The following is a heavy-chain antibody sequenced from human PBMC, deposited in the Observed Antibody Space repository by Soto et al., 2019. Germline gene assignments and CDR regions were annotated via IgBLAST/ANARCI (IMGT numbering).Heavy chain of an antibody. J-gene: IGHJ5*02. Sequence: SVKVSCKASGGTFSSYAISWVRQAPGQGLEWMGGIIPIFGTANYAQKFQGRVTITADESTSTAYMELSSLRSEDTAVYYCARSKAALEYNWFDPWGQGTLVTVSS. CDR2: IIPIFGTA. D-gene: IGHD2-15*01. V-gene: IGHV1-69*13. CDR1: GGTFSSYA. CDR3: ARSKAALEYNWFDP.